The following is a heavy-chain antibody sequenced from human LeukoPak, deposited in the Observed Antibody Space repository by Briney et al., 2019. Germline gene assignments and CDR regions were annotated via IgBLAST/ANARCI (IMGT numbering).Heavy chain of an antibody. CDR3: AKDPPGPRYCSSTSCYTVDAFDI. V-gene: IGHV3-23*01. Sequence: GGSLRLSCAASGFTFSSYAMSWVRQAPGKGLEWVSAISGSGGSTYYADSVKGRFTISRDNSKNTLYLQMNSLRAEDTAVYYCAKDPPGPRYCSSTSCYTVDAFDIWGQGTMVTVSS. J-gene: IGHJ3*02. D-gene: IGHD2-2*02. CDR1: GFTFSSYA. CDR2: ISGSGGST.